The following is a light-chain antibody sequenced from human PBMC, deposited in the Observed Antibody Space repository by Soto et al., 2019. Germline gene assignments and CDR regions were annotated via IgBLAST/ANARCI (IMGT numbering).Light chain of an antibody. Sequence: QSVLTQPPSASGTPGQRVTISCSGSSSNIGRNTVSWYQHLPGTAPKLLIYSNDQRPSGVPDRFSGSKSGTSASLAISGLQSEDEADYYCAAWDDNLHGLFGGGTKVTVL. V-gene: IGLV1-44*01. CDR2: SND. J-gene: IGLJ2*01. CDR3: AAWDDNLHGL. CDR1: SSNIGRNT.